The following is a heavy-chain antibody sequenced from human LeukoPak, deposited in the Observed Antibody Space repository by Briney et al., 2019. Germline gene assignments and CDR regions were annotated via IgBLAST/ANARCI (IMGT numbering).Heavy chain of an antibody. Sequence: PGGSLRLSCAASGFNVSSNYMSWVRQAPGKGLEWVSGISPSADIKYYADSVKGRFTISRDNSKNMLYLEVISLTADDTAVYYCAKDDAWLRFGEWSQGTLVTVSS. J-gene: IGHJ4*02. CDR3: AKDDAWLRFGE. D-gene: IGHD3-10*01. V-gene: IGHV3-23*01. CDR2: ISPSADIK. CDR1: GFNVSSNY.